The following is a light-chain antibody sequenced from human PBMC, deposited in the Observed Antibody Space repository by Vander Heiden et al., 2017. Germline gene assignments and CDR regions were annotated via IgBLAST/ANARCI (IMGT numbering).Light chain of an antibody. J-gene: IGKJ3*01. CDR3: QQYGSS. V-gene: IGKV3-20*01. CDR2: GAS. CDR1: QSVSSSY. Sequence: GTLSLSPGERATLSCRASQSVSSSYLARYQQKPGQAPRLLIYGASSRATGIPDRFSGSGSGTDFTLTISRLEPEAFAVYYCQQYGSSFGPGTKVDIK.